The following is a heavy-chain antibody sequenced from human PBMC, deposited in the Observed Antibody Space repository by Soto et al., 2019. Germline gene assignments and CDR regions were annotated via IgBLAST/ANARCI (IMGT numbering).Heavy chain of an antibody. Sequence: GGSLRLSCAASGFTFVDYGWHWVRQAPGKDLEWVSGISWNSGSIGYADSVKGRFTISRENAKNSLYLQMNSLRAEDTAVYYCAKDYRYSGSYYGYFQHWGQGTLVTVSS. V-gene: IGHV3-9*01. CDR1: GFTFVDYG. D-gene: IGHD1-26*01. CDR2: ISWNSGSI. CDR3: AKDYRYSGSYYGYFQH. J-gene: IGHJ1*01.